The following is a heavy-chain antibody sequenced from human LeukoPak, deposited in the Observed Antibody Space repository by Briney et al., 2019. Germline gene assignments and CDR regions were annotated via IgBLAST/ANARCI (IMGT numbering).Heavy chain of an antibody. CDR2: ISYSGST. Sequence: SSETLSLTCTVSGGSISSYFWTWIRQPPGKGLECIGYISYSGSTNYNPSLKSRITISVDTSRNRFSLKLRSVTAADTAVYYCARAEVIPMVEFDYFYGLDVWGQGTTVIVSS. J-gene: IGHJ6*02. D-gene: IGHD2-15*01. CDR1: GGSISSYF. V-gene: IGHV4-59*01. CDR3: ARAEVIPMVEFDYFYGLDV.